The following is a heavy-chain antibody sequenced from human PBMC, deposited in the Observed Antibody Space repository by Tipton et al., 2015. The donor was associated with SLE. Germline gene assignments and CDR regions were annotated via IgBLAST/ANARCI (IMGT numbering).Heavy chain of an antibody. J-gene: IGHJ2*01. CDR2: IYYSGST. CDR1: GGSISSHY. D-gene: IGHD3-10*01. CDR3: ARDLIYYGSGSSWYFDL. V-gene: IGHV4-59*11. Sequence: TLSLTCTVSGGSISSHYWSWIRQPPGKGLEWIGYIYYSGSTNYNPSLKSRVTISVDTSKNQFSLKLSSVTAADTAVYYCARDLIYYGSGSSWYFDLWGRGTLVTVSS.